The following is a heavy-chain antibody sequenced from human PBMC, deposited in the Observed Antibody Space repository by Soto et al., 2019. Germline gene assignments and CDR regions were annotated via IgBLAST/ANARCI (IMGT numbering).Heavy chain of an antibody. CDR2: IYYSGST. J-gene: IGHJ3*02. V-gene: IGHV4-39*01. D-gene: IGHD3-10*01. Sequence: KGLEWSGRIYYSGSTYYSPSLKRGVTISVDTSKNQFSLKLSSVTAADTAVYYCAILPDLIHCKRFNDAFDICG. CDR3: AILPDLIHCKRFNDAFDI.